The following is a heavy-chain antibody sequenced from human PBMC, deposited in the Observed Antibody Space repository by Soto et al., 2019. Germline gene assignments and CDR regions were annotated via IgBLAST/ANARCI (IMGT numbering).Heavy chain of an antibody. D-gene: IGHD4-17*01. CDR3: ARDLDGDQDWYLDL. V-gene: IGHV3-74*03. CDR2: ISVDGGRT. J-gene: IGHJ2*01. CDR1: GFTFTPYY. Sequence: EVQLVESGGGLVQPGGPLSLSCAASGFTFTPYYMHWVRQAPGKGLVWVSLISVDGGRTVYADSVRGRFTISRDNAKNTVYLQMNSLRAEDTAVYYCARDLDGDQDWYLDLWGRGTLVTVSS.